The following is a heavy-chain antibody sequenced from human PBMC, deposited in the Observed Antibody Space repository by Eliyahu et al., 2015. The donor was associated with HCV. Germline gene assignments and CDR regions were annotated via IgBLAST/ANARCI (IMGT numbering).Heavy chain of an antibody. J-gene: IGHJ4*02. CDR2: ISYSSGTM. CDR3: ARDRGQLYYFDS. Sequence: EAQLVESGGGLVQPGGSLRLSXAAXGFNFASFGMNWVRQAPGKGLGWVSFISYSSGTMYYADSVRGRFTISRDNAKSSLSLQMNSLSDEDTAVYYCARDRGQLYYFDSWGQGTLVTVSS. CDR1: GFNFASFG. D-gene: IGHD5-18*01. V-gene: IGHV3-48*02.